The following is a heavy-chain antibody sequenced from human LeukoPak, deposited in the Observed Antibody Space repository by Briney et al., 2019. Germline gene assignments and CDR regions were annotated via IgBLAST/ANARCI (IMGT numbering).Heavy chain of an antibody. J-gene: IGHJ4*02. CDR1: GFTFSNYA. V-gene: IGHV3-23*01. CDR2: ITSTGDST. CDR3: ARALWPYYFDY. Sequence: PGGSLRLSCAASGFTFSNYAMRWVRQAPGKGLEWVSTITSTGDSTYYADSVKGRFTISRDNSKNTLYLQMNSLRAEDTAVYYCARALWPYYFDYWGQGTLVTVSS. D-gene: IGHD2-21*01.